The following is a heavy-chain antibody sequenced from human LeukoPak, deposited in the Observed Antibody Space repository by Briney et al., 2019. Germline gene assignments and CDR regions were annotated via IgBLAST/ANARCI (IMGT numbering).Heavy chain of an antibody. CDR2: ISYEGSNK. Sequence: GGSLRLSCAASGFTFSSYGMHWGRQAPGKGLEWVAVISYEGSNKYYADSVKGRFTISRDNSKNTLYLQMNSLRAEDTAVYYCAKGVYCSGGSCYSYYYYGMDVWGKGTTVAVSS. CDR3: AKGVYCSGGSCYSYYYYGMDV. D-gene: IGHD2-15*01. J-gene: IGHJ6*04. V-gene: IGHV3-30*18. CDR1: GFTFSSYG.